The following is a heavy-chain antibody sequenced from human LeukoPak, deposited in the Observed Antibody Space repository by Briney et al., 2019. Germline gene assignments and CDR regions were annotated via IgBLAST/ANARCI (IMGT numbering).Heavy chain of an antibody. D-gene: IGHD4-17*01. Sequence: GESLKISYKGSGYSFTSYCIGWVRQMPGKGLEWMGIIYPGDSDTRYSPSFQGQVTISADKSISTAYLQWSSLKASDTDMYYCARHLDSYGDPIDYWGQGTLVTVSS. CDR2: IYPGDSDT. J-gene: IGHJ4*02. CDR1: GYSFTSYC. CDR3: ARHLDSYGDPIDY. V-gene: IGHV5-51*01.